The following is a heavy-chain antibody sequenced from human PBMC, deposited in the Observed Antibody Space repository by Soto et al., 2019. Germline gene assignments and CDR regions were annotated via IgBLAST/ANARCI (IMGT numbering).Heavy chain of an antibody. Sequence: QVQLQESGPGLVKPSQTLSLTCTVSGGSITNSGHYWSWVRQRPGKGLECVGYIHDSGNADYNPILKSRASISVDSSKNQFSPKLTSVTAADTAKYSCARDKFSYGDNGWFDPWGQGILVTVS. CDR3: ARDKFSYGDNGWFDP. CDR1: GGSITNSGHY. V-gene: IGHV4-31*03. J-gene: IGHJ5*02. D-gene: IGHD4-17*01. CDR2: IHDSGNA.